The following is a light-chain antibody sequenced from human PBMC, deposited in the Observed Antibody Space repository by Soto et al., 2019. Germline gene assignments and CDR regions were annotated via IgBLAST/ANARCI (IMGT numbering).Light chain of an antibody. CDR1: HGLVDNDGYSY. V-gene: IGKV2-30*01. Sequence: VVMTQSPLSMAVTLGEPASVSCRSSHGLVDNDGYSYLSWFHQRPGQSPRRLIYRISNRDSGVPDRISGSGSGTDFTLKISRVEAEDVGVYYCIQGTHWPYTFGQGTHLEI. J-gene: IGKJ2*01. CDR2: RIS. CDR3: IQGTHWPYT.